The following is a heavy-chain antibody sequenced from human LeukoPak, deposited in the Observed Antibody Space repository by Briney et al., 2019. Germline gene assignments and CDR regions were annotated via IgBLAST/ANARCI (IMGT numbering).Heavy chain of an antibody. CDR1: GYTFTSYG. CDR2: ISAKKGNT. CDR3: ARGYVYYDSNSLYYGFSVPFDY. V-gene: IGHV1-18*01. Sequence: ASLKVSCKATGYTFTSYGISWVRQAPGQGLEWMGWISAKKGNTNHAQKVQGRVTMTTDTSTSTAYMELRSLRSDDTAVYYCARGYVYYDSNSLYYGFSVPFDYWGQGTLVTVSS. J-gene: IGHJ4*02. D-gene: IGHD3-22*01.